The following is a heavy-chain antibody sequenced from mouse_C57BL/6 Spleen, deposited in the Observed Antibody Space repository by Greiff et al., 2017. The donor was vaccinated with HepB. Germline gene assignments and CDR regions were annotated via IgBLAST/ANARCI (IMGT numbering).Heavy chain of an antibody. D-gene: IGHD2-1*01. V-gene: IGHV1-39*01. J-gene: IGHJ2*01. CDR3: AREKGYGNYFDY. CDR2: INPNYGTT. Sequence: EVKLMESGPELVKPGASVKISCKASGYSFTDYNMNWVKQSNGKSLEWIGVINPNYGTTSYNQKFKGKATLTVDQSSSTAYMQLNSLTSEDSAVYYCAREKGYGNYFDYWGQGTTLTVSS. CDR1: GYSFTDYN.